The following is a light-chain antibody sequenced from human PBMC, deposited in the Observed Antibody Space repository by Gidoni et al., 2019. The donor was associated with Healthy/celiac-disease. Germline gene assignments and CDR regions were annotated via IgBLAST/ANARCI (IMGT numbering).Light chain of an antibody. CDR3: QQYDNLPIT. V-gene: IGKV1-33*01. CDR2: DAS. CDR1: QDISNY. Sequence: DIQMTQSPSSLSASVGDRVTITCQASQDISNYLNWYQQKPGKAPKLLIYDASNLETGVPSRFSGSGSGTDLTFTISSLQPEDIATYYCQQYDNLPITFGQXTRLEIK. J-gene: IGKJ5*01.